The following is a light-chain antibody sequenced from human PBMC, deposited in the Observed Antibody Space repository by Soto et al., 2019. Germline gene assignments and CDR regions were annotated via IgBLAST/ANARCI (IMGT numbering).Light chain of an antibody. V-gene: IGLV2-14*01. CDR1: SSDVGASNY. CDR3: TSYTTTTTWV. J-gene: IGLJ3*02. Sequence: QPVLTQPASVSGSPGQSITISCTGTSSDVGASNYVSWYQQHPGKAPKLMISEVSNRPSGVSNRFSGSKSGNTASLTISGLQAEDEADYYCTSYTTTTTWVFGGGTKVTVL. CDR2: EVS.